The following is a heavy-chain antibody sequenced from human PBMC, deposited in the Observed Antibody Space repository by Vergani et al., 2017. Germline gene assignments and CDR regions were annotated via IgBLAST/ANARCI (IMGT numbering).Heavy chain of an antibody. D-gene: IGHD1-26*01. CDR2: VSTGTKSQ. CDR3: ARDVLPWDGHYFEY. V-gene: IGHV3-48*01. CDR1: GFDFSSFI. J-gene: IGHJ4*02. Sequence: QLVESGGGWVQPGGSLRLSCVVSGFDFSSFIMNWVRQAPGKGLGWVSFVSTGTKSQSYAESVKGRFTISRDSAKNSLYLQMDSLRAEDTAVYYCARDVLPWDGHYFEYWGQGTLVTVSS.